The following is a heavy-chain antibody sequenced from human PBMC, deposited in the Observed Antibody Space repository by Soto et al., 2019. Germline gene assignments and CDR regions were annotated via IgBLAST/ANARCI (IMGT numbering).Heavy chain of an antibody. D-gene: IGHD2-15*01. Sequence: WIRQPPGKGLEWIGYIYSSGRTSYNPSLESRLTISIDTSKNHFSLKLSSATAADTAVYYCAKVVVAATRHTDFDSWGQGTLVTVYS. J-gene: IGHJ4*02. CDR2: IYSSGRT. CDR3: AKVVVAATRHTDFDS. V-gene: IGHV4-30-4*01.